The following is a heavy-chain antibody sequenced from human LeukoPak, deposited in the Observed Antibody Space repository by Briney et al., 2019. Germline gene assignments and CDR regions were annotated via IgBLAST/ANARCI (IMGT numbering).Heavy chain of an antibody. V-gene: IGHV4-34*01. CDR3: ARVSSRFLEWLLYRSYAFDI. J-gene: IGHJ3*02. CDR1: GGSFSGYY. Sequence: SETLSLTCAVHGGSFSGYYWSWIRQPPGKGLEWIGEINHSGSTNYNPSLKSRVTISVDTSKNQFSLKLSSVTAADTAVYYCARVSSRFLEWLLYRSYAFDIWGQGTMVTVSS. CDR2: INHSGST. D-gene: IGHD3-3*01.